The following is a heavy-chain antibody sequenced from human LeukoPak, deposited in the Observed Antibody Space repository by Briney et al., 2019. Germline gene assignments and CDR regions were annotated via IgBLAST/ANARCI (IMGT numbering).Heavy chain of an antibody. Sequence: GGSLRLSCAASGFTFTHAWMNWVRQAPGKGLEWVGRIKTDNAGGTTDYAAPVKSRFTISRDDSDSTLYLQMHSLKTEDTAIYYCTTIYMGATFDFWGQGALVAVSS. D-gene: IGHD1-26*01. CDR1: GFTFTHAW. CDR3: TTIYMGATFDF. V-gene: IGHV3-15*01. CDR2: IKTDNAGGTT. J-gene: IGHJ4*02.